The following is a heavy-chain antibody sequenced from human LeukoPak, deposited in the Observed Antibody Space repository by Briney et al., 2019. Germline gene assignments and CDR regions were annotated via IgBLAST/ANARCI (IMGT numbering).Heavy chain of an antibody. D-gene: IGHD6-19*01. CDR2: IIPIFGTA. Sequence: ASVKVSCKASRGTFSSYAISWVRQAPGQGLEWMGGIIPIFGTANYAQKFQGRVTITADESTSTAYMELSSLRSEDTAVYYCAREMSAVAAFDYWGQGTLVTVSS. CDR1: RGTFSSYA. J-gene: IGHJ4*02. V-gene: IGHV1-69*13. CDR3: AREMSAVAAFDY.